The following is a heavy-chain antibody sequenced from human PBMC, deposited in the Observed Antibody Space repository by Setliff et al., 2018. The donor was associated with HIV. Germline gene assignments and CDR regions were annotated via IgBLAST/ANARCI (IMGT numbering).Heavy chain of an antibody. CDR2: ISGSDQ. V-gene: IGHV3-23*01. CDR1: GFMFRNYA. CDR3: AKDRQLVTWTLDY. J-gene: IGHJ4*02. D-gene: IGHD6-13*01. Sequence: PGGSLRLSCEASGFMFRNYAMSWVRQAPGKGLEWVSTISGSDQYLADSVKGRFTISRDNSKNTLYLQMNSLRAEDTAVYYCAKDRQLVTWTLDYWGQGTLVTVSS.